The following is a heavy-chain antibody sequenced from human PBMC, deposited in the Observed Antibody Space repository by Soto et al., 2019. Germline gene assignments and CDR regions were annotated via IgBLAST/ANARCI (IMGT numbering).Heavy chain of an antibody. Sequence: GASVQVSCKASGYTFTSYGISWVGQAPGQGLEWMGWIIAYNVNTNHAQKLQGRVTMTTDTSTSTAYMELRSLRSDDTAVYYCARGLNPYYDILTGYLHWGQGTLVTVSS. CDR1: GYTFTSYG. J-gene: IGHJ4*02. D-gene: IGHD3-9*01. CDR2: IIAYNVNT. V-gene: IGHV1-18*04. CDR3: ARGLNPYYDILTGYLH.